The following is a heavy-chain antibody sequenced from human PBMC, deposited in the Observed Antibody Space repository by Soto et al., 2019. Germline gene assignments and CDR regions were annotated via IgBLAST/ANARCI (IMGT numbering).Heavy chain of an antibody. Sequence: GGSLRLSCAASGFTFSSYGMHWVRQAPGKGLEWVAVISYDGSNKYYADSVKGRFTISRDNSKNTLYLQMNRLRAADTDVYYCVDSSGDGGMDVWGQGTTVTVSS. CDR3: VDSSGDGGMDV. J-gene: IGHJ6*02. V-gene: IGHV3-30*03. CDR1: GFTFSSYG. CDR2: ISYDGSNK. D-gene: IGHD3-22*01.